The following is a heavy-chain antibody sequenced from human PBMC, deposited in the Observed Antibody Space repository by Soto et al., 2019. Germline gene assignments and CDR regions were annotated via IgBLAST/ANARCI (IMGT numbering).Heavy chain of an antibody. Sequence: QVQLVQSGAEVKKPGSSVKVSCKASGGTFSSYTISWVRQAPGQGLEWMGRIIPILGIANYGQKFQGRVTNTANKPTGAAYMELSSLSSEDAAVYFSARGGDYGDYLPCLWGRGTLVTVSS. D-gene: IGHD4-17*01. V-gene: IGHV1-69*02. J-gene: IGHJ2*01. CDR3: ARGGDYGDYLPCL. CDR1: GGTFSSYT. CDR2: IIPILGIA.